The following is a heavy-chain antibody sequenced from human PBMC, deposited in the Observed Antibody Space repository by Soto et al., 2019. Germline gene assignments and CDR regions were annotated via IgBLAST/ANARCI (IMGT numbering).Heavy chain of an antibody. CDR3: ARFYCSSSSCYGR. D-gene: IGHD2-2*01. CDR2: IRRKLYGGTT. V-gene: IGHV3-49*03. J-gene: IGHJ4*02. Sequence: GGSLRLSCTVSGFTFGDYAMSWFRQAPGKGLEWIGFIRRKLYGGTTEYAASVKGRFTISRDDSKSIAYLQMNSLKTEDTAVYYCARFYCSSSSCYGRWGQGTLVTVSS. CDR1: GFTFGDYA.